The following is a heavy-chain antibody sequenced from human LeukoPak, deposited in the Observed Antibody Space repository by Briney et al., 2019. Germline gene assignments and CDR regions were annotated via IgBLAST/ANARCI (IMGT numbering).Heavy chain of an antibody. CDR1: GGSISSGDYY. D-gene: IGHD6-19*01. Sequence: SETLSLTCTVSGGSISSGDYYWSWIRQPPGKGLEWIGYIYYSGSTYYDPSLKSRVTISVDTSKNQFSLKLSSVTAADTAVYCCARSSSGWYKDSWFDPWGQGTLVTVSS. CDR3: ARSSSGWYKDSWFDP. J-gene: IGHJ5*02. V-gene: IGHV4-30-4*08. CDR2: IYYSGST.